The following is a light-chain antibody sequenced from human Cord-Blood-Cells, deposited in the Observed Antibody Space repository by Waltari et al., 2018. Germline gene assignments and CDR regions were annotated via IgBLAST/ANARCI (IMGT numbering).Light chain of an antibody. CDR1: SSDVGGYNY. Sequence: QSALTQPASVSGSPGQSITISCTGTSSDVGGYNYVAWYQPHPGKAPKLMIYDVRNRPSGVSNRFSGSKSGNTASLTISGLQAEDEADYYCSSYTSSSTVVFGGGTKLTVL. J-gene: IGLJ2*01. V-gene: IGLV2-14*01. CDR3: SSYTSSSTVV. CDR2: DVR.